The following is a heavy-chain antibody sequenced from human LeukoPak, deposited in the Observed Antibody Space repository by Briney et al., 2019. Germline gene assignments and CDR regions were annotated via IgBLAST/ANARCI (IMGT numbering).Heavy chain of an antibody. D-gene: IGHD3-22*01. CDR2: ISSSGGST. Sequence: GGSLRLSCAASGFTFSSYAMSWVRQAPGKGLEWVSAISSSGGSTYYADSVKGRFTISRDNSKNTLYLQMNSLRAEDTAVYHCAKDLRTGLVVIGFDYWGQGTLVTVSS. CDR1: GFTFSSYA. V-gene: IGHV3-23*01. J-gene: IGHJ4*02. CDR3: AKDLRTGLVVIGFDY.